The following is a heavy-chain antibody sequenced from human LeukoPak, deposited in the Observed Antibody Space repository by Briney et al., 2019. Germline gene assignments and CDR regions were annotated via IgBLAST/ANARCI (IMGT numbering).Heavy chain of an antibody. CDR1: GGSISSGGYY. Sequence: SQTLSLTCTVSGGSISSGGYYWSWIRQHPGKGLEWIGYIYYSGSTYYNPSLKSRVTISVDTSKNQFSLKLSSVTAADTAVYYCARGVGSGWYRFDPWGQGTLVTVSS. D-gene: IGHD6-19*01. J-gene: IGHJ5*02. CDR3: ARGVGSGWYRFDP. V-gene: IGHV4-31*03. CDR2: IYYSGST.